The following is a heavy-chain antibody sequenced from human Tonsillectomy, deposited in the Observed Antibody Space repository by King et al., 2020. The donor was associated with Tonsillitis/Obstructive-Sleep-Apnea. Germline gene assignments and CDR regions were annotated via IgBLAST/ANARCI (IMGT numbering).Heavy chain of an antibody. V-gene: IGHV4-59*01. Sequence: QLQESGPGLVKPSETLSLTCTVSGGSISSYYWSWIRQPPGKGLEWIGYIYYSGSPNYNPSLKSRVTISVDTSKNQFSLKLNSVTAADTAFYYWAREMRGLAAAGMWGYFQHWGQGTLVTVSS. J-gene: IGHJ1*01. CDR1: GGSISSYY. CDR2: IYYSGSP. CDR3: AREMRGLAAAGMWGYFQH. D-gene: IGHD6-13*01.